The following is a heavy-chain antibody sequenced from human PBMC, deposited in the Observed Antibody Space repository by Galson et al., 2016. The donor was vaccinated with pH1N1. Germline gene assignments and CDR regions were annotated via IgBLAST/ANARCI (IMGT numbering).Heavy chain of an antibody. D-gene: IGHD3-22*01. CDR3: AREDYYDTDLSDWYFDL. CDR2: IIPIFNTV. Sequence: SCKASGGTFGSYGINWVRQAPGQGLEWMGGIIPIFNTVKYAQNFQGRVTITADESTTTAYMELSSLRSEDTAMYYCAREDYYDTDLSDWYFDLWGRSTLLTVSS. J-gene: IGHJ2*01. CDR1: GGTFGSYG. V-gene: IGHV1-69*01.